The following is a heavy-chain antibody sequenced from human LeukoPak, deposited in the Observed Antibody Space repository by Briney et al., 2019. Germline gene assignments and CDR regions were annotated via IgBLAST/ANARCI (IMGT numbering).Heavy chain of an antibody. CDR2: ISGRGDNI. V-gene: IGHV3-23*01. J-gene: IGHJ5*02. Sequence: GGSLRLSCAASGFTFSNYAMTWVRQAPGKGLEWVSGISGRGDNIYYADSVKGRFTISRDNSKNTLYLQMNSLRAEDTAVYYCAKDLCHSSSCRWFDPWGQGTLVTVSS. CDR3: AKDLCHSSSCRWFDP. D-gene: IGHD6-13*01. CDR1: GFTFSNYA.